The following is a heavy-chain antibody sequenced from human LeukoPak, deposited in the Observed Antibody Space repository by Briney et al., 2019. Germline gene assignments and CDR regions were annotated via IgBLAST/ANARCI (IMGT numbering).Heavy chain of an antibody. D-gene: IGHD3-22*01. Sequence: GGSLRLSCAASGFTFSSYGMHWVRQAPGKGLEWVAVIWYDGSNKYYADSVKGRFTISRDNSKNTLYLQMNSLRAEDTAVYYCARDRHYYDSSGYVTYFDYWGQGTLVTVSS. V-gene: IGHV3-33*01. CDR3: ARDRHYYDSSGYVTYFDY. J-gene: IGHJ4*02. CDR2: IWYDGSNK. CDR1: GFTFSSYG.